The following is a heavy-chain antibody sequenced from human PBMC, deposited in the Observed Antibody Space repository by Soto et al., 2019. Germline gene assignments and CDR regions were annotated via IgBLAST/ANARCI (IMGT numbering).Heavy chain of an antibody. J-gene: IGHJ3*02. CDR1: GGSISSGGHY. CDR3: AYARVPGDAFDI. D-gene: IGHD2-2*01. V-gene: IGHV4-39*01. CDR2: IYYRGNT. Sequence: QLQLQESGPGLVNPWETLSLTCTVSGGSISSGGHYWGWIRQPPGKGLEWIGNIYYRGNTYYNPSLMSRVTISVDTSKNQFSLKLNSVTAADRAVYYCAYARVPGDAFDIWGQGTMVTVSS.